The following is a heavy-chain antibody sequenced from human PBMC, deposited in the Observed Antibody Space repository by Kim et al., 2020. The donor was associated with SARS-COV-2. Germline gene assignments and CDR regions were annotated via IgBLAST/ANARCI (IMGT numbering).Heavy chain of an antibody. J-gene: IGHJ4*02. Sequence: SETLSLTCAVSGASIKGANWWNWVRQSPGKRPEWIGEIHYSGNTNYNPSLNSRVTISVDKSMSHFSLRLTSVTASDTAMYYCARGERYSASGSYWLWNYWGQGIFVTVSS. CDR2: IHYSGNT. CDR1: GASIKGANW. D-gene: IGHD3-10*01. CDR3: ARGERYSASGSYWLWNY. V-gene: IGHV4-4*02.